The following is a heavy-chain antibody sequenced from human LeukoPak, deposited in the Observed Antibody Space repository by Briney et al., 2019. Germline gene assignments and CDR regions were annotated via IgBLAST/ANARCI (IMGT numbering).Heavy chain of an antibody. Sequence: ASVKVSCKASGYTFTNYDINGVRQATGQGLEWMGWMNPNSGSTGYAQKFQGRVTMTRNTSISTAYMELSSLRSEDTAVYYCARQYCSTTSCYPDYWGQGTLVTVSS. J-gene: IGHJ4*02. CDR1: GYTFTNYD. CDR2: MNPNSGST. V-gene: IGHV1-8*01. D-gene: IGHD2-2*01. CDR3: ARQYCSTTSCYPDY.